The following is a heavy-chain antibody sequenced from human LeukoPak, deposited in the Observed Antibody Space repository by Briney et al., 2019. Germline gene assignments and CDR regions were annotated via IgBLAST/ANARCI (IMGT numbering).Heavy chain of an antibody. Sequence: ASVKVSCKASGYTFTGYYMHWVRQAPGQGLEWMGWINPNSGGTSYAQKFQGRVTMTRDTSISTAYMELSRLRSDDTAVYYCARDYFLICGGDCYWYWGQGTLVTVSS. J-gene: IGHJ4*02. CDR2: INPNSGGT. CDR1: GYTFTGYY. CDR3: ARDYFLICGGDCYWY. V-gene: IGHV1-2*02. D-gene: IGHD2-21*02.